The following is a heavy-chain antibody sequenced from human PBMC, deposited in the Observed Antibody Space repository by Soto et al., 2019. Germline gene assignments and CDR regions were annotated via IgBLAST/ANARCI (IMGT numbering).Heavy chain of an antibody. CDR1: GGSFSGYY. V-gene: IGHV4-34*01. J-gene: IGHJ4*02. CDR2: INHSGST. CDR3: ARSPYYSYSSWYYYNILANGYFDY. D-gene: IGHD6-13*01. Sequence: SETLSLTCAVYGGSFSGYYWSWIRQPPGKGLEWIGEINHSGSTNYNPSLKSRVTISVDTSKNQFSLKLSSVTAADTAVYYCARSPYYSYSSWYYYNILANGYFDYWGQGTLVTVSS.